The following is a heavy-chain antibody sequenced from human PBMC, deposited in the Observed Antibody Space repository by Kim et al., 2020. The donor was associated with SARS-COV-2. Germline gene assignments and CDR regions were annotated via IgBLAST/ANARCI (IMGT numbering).Heavy chain of an antibody. CDR1: GGSFSDYY. Sequence: SETLSLTCAVSGGSFSDYYWTWVRQSPGRGLEWIGEINHNEDTNYNPSLRSRVTLTVDTSKNQFSLNLNSVTAADTAIYYCARLMSDSRKYWWFDPWGQGTLGTVSS. D-gene: IGHD2-8*02. V-gene: IGHV4-34*01. CDR2: INHNEDT. J-gene: IGHJ5*02. CDR3: ARLMSDSRKYWWFDP.